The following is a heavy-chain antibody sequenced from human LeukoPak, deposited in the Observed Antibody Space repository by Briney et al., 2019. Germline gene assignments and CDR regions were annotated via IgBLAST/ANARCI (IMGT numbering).Heavy chain of an antibody. J-gene: IGHJ3*02. CDR2: IYTSGST. Sequence: SQTLSLTCTVSGGSISSGSYYWSWIRQPAGKRLEWIGRIYTSGSTNYNPSLKSRVTISVDTSKNQFSLKLSSVTAADTAVYYCASDEIAYCGGDCPGAFDIWGQGTMVTVSS. D-gene: IGHD2-21*01. V-gene: IGHV4-61*02. CDR3: ASDEIAYCGGDCPGAFDI. CDR1: GGSISSGSYY.